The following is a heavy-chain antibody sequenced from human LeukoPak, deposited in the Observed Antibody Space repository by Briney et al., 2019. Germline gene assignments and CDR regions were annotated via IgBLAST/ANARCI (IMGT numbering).Heavy chain of an antibody. CDR3: ARVPLSGSFAFDY. Sequence: PGRSLRLSCAASGFTFSSYGMHWVRQAPGKGLEWVAVVSYDGSTKYYADSVKGRFTISRDNTKNTLYLHMNSLRAEDTAAYYCARVPLSGSFAFDYWGQGVLVTVSS. V-gene: IGHV3-30*03. D-gene: IGHD1-26*01. CDR2: VSYDGSTK. CDR1: GFTFSSYG. J-gene: IGHJ4*02.